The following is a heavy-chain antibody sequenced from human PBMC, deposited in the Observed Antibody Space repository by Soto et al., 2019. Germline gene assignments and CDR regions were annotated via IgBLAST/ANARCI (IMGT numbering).Heavy chain of an antibody. CDR2: ISPYSGNT. CDR1: GYIFVNYG. CDR3: AMVDNYVTPTPQDV. D-gene: IGHD3-16*01. Sequence: QVQLVQSGDEVRKPGSSVKVSCKASGYIFVNYGIAWVRQAPGQGLEWIGWISPYSGNTHYASKVQGRLTMTTAMSTSTASMDVGSVTSDDTAVYYCAMVDNYVTPTPQDVWGQGTTVTVSS. J-gene: IGHJ6*02. V-gene: IGHV1-18*01.